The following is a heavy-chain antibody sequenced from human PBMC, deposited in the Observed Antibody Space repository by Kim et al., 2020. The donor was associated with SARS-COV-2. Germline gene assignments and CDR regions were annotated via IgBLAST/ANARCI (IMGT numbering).Heavy chain of an antibody. V-gene: IGHV3-21*01. CDR2: ISSSGSYM. D-gene: IGHD1-1*01. J-gene: IGHJ5*02. CDR3: ARGTSDDLTPNWFDP. Sequence: GGSLRLSCAASEFTFSSYSMNWVRQAPGKGLEWVSYISSSGSYMYYADSLKGRFTISRDNAKNSLFLQLNSLRAEDTAVYYCARGTSDDLTPNWFDPWG. CDR1: EFTFSSYS.